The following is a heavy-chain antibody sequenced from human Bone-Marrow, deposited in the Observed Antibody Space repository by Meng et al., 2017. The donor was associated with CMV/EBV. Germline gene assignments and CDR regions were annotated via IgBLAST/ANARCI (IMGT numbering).Heavy chain of an antibody. D-gene: IGHD1-14*01. Sequence: SETLSLTCTVSGGSISSSSYYWGWIRQPPGRGLEWIGSIYYSGSTYYNPSLKSRVIMSVDTSKNQFSLKVTAVTAADTAVYYCARRLPGGWFDPWGQGTLVTVSS. V-gene: IGHV4-39*07. CDR2: IYYSGST. CDR3: ARRLPGGWFDP. CDR1: GGSISSSSYY. J-gene: IGHJ5*02.